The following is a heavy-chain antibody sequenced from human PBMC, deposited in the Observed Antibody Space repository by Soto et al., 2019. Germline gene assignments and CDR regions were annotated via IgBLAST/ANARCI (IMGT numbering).Heavy chain of an antibody. CDR1: GFTFGNYW. D-gene: IGHD1-1*01. V-gene: IGHV3-74*01. CDR3: ARGPSWNGAMLNY. Sequence: EVQLVESGGGLVQPGGSLRLSCAASGFTFGNYWMHWVRQAPGKGLVWVSRINTDGSTTNYADSVKGQFTISRDNAKNTLYLQMNSLRAEDTAVYYCARGPSWNGAMLNYWGLGTLVTVSS. J-gene: IGHJ4*02. CDR2: INTDGSTT.